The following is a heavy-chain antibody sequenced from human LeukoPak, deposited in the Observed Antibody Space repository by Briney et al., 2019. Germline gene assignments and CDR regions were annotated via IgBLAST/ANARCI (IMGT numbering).Heavy chain of an antibody. CDR1: GGSISNYD. J-gene: IGHJ4*02. V-gene: IGHV4-59*01. CDR3: ARVGAAMDNFDY. Sequence: SETLSLTCTVSGGSISNYDWSWIRQFPGKGLEWTGDIDNSGSTNYNPSLRSRVTISKDTSKSQFSLKLSSVTAADTAVYYCARVGAAMDNFDYWGQGTLVTVS. CDR2: IDNSGST. D-gene: IGHD5-18*01.